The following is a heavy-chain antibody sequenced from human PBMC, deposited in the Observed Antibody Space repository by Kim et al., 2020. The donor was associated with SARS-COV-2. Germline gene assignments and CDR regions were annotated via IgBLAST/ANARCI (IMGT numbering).Heavy chain of an antibody. CDR2: IYYSGST. CDR1: GGSISSYY. CDR3: ARVGVVAGHYYYGMDV. V-gene: IGHV4-59*01. J-gene: IGHJ6*02. Sequence: SETLSLTCTVSGGSISSYYWSWIRQPPGKGLEWIGYIYYSGSTNYNPSLKSRVTISVDTSKNQFSLKLSSVTAADTAVYYCARVGVVAGHYYYGMDVWGQGTTVTVSS. D-gene: IGHD2-15*01.